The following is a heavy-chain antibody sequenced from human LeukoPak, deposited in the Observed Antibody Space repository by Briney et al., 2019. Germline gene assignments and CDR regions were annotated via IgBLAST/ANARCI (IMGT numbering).Heavy chain of an antibody. D-gene: IGHD3-16*02. V-gene: IGHV6-1*01. Sequence: SQTLSLTCAISGDSVSSNSAAWNWIRQSPSRGLEWLGRTYYRSKWYNDYAVSVKSRITINPDTSKNQFSLQLNSVTPEDTAVYYCATSRVWGSYRYNYFDYWGQGTLVTVSS. J-gene: IGHJ4*02. CDR3: ATSRVWGSYRYNYFDY. CDR2: TYYRSKWYN. CDR1: GDSVSSNSAA.